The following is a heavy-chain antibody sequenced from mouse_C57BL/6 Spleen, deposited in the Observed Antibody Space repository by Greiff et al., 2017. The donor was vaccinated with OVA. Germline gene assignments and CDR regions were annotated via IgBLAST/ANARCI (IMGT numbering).Heavy chain of an antibody. CDR3: ASGSSPHWYFDV. Sequence: EVQLQQSGAELVKPGASVKLSCTASGFNIKDYYMHWVKQRTEQGLEWIGRIDPEDGETKYAPKFKGKATITADTSSNTAYLQLSSLTSEDTAVYYCASGSSPHWYFDVWGTGTTVTVSS. V-gene: IGHV14-2*01. D-gene: IGHD1-1*01. CDR1: GFNIKDYY. CDR2: IDPEDGET. J-gene: IGHJ1*03.